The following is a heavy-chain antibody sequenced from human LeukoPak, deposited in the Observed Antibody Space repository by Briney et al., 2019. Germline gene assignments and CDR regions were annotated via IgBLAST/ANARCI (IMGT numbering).Heavy chain of an antibody. Sequence: SETLSLTCTVSGGSISSDYWSWSRRPPRKGLEWIGDIYTTGSTNYNPSLKSRVTISVDTSKNQFSLKLSSVTAADTAVYYCARRGYSGYWYYFDYWGQGTLVTVSS. CDR1: GGSISSDY. V-gene: IGHV4-4*09. CDR3: ARRGYSGYWYYFDY. J-gene: IGHJ4*02. D-gene: IGHD5-12*01. CDR2: IYTTGST.